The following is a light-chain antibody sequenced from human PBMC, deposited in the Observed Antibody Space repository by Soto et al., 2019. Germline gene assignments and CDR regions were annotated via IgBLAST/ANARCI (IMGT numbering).Light chain of an antibody. J-gene: IGLJ3*02. V-gene: IGLV6-57*04. CDR2: EDN. CDR1: SGSIASNY. Sequence: LTQPHSVSESPGKTVTISCTRSSGSIASNYVQWYQQRPGSAPTTVIFEDNQRPSGVPDRFSGSTDGSSNSASLTISGLQTEDEADYYCQSYDSSNVVFGGGTKVTVL. CDR3: QSYDSSNVV.